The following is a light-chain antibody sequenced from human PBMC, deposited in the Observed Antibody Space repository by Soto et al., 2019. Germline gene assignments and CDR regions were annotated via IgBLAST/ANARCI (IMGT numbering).Light chain of an antibody. CDR3: QQYESYSPWT. CDR2: DAS. CDR1: QSISSW. Sequence: DIQMTQSPSALSASVGDRATITCRASQSISSWSAWYQQKPGKAPKLLIYDASTLQSGVPSRYSGSGSGTEFTLTISNLQPDDFATYYCQQYESYSPWTFGQGTKVDI. J-gene: IGKJ1*01. V-gene: IGKV1-5*01.